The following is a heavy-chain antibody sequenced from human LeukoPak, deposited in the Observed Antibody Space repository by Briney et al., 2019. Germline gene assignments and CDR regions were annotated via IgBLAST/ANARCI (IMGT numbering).Heavy chain of an antibody. V-gene: IGHV4-4*07. CDR3: ASTSDSGGYYYDY. CDR2: IYTSGST. Sequence: PSETLSLTCTVSSDSISTYYWSWIRQPAGKGLEWIGRIYTSGSTNYNLSLKSRVTMSVDTSKNQFSLKLSSVTAADTAVYYCASTSDSGGYYYDYWGQGTLVTVSS. CDR1: SDSISTYY. D-gene: IGHD3-22*01. J-gene: IGHJ4*02.